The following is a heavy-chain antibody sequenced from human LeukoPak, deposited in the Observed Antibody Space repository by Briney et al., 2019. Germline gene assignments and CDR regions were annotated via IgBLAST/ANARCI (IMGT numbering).Heavy chain of an antibody. V-gene: IGHV3-74*01. CDR3: ARGLNGDYY. CDR1: GFTFNSYW. J-gene: IGHJ4*02. Sequence: GGSLRLSCAASGFTFNSYWLLWVRQAPGKGLVWVSRINRDGTTTAYADSVKGRFTISRDYAKNTLYLQMNSLRAEDTAVYYCARGLNGDYYWGQGTLVTVSS. CDR2: INRDGTTT. D-gene: IGHD2-21*02.